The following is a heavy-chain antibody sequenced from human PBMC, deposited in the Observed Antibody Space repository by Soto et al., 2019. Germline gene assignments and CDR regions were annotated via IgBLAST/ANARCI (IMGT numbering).Heavy chain of an antibody. CDR2: INHSGST. D-gene: IGHD6-13*01. J-gene: IGHJ4*02. Sequence: QVQLQQWGAGLLKPSETLSLTCAVYGGSFSGYYWSWIRQPPGKGLEWIGEINHSGSTNYNPSLKSRVTISVDTSKNQFSLKLSSVPAADTAVYYCARGAAAPTTLYDYWGQGTLVTVSS. CDR1: GGSFSGYY. V-gene: IGHV4-34*01. CDR3: ARGAAAPTTLYDY.